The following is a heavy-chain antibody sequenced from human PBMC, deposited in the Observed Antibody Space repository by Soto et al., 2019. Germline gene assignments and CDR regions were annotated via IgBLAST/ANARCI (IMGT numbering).Heavy chain of an antibody. CDR1: GFTFTRYS. V-gene: IGHV3-21*06. J-gene: IGHJ4*02. CDR2: ISSTTNYI. CDR3: ARESEDFTSNFDY. Sequence: GGSLRLSCAASGFTFTRYSMNWVRQAPGKGLEWVSSISSTTNYIYYGDSMKGRFTISRDNAKNSLYLEMNSLRAEDTAVYYCARESEDFTSNFDYWGQGTLVTVSS.